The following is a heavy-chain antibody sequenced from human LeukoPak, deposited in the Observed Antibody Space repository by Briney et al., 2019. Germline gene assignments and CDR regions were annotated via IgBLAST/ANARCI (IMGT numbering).Heavy chain of an antibody. CDR1: GFTFDDCA. D-gene: IGHD4-17*01. CDR2: ISWNSGTI. V-gene: IGHV3-9*01. Sequence: GGSLRLSCAASGFTFDDCAMHWVRQAPGKGLEWVSGISWNSGTIGYADSVKGRFTISRDNAKNSLYLEMNNLRAEDTALYYCTKVPAHGDYVGGPNWYFDLWGQGTLVTVSS. J-gene: IGHJ5*02. CDR3: TKVPAHGDYVGGPNWYFDL.